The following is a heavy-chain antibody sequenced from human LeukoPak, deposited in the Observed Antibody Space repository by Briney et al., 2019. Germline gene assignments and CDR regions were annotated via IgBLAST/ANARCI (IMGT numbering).Heavy chain of an antibody. CDR2: IVIAGDT. V-gene: IGHV3-13*01. J-gene: IGHJ3*02. D-gene: IGHD2-8*01. Sequence: GGSLRLSCAASGFTFSNHVMHCVRQAAGKGLEWVSAIVIAGDTYYSDSVKGRFTISRENAKNSLYLQMNSLRAGDTAVYYCARSNANAFDIWGQGTMVTVSS. CDR3: ARSNANAFDI. CDR1: GFTFSNHV.